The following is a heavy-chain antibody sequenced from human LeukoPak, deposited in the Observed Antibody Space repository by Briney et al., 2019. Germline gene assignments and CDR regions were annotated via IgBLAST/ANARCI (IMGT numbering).Heavy chain of an antibody. Sequence: ASVKVSCKTSGYTFTHNGISWVRQAPGQGLEWMGWISSYNGNTNYEQKFQGRVTMTTDTSTSTAYMELRSLRSDDTAVYYCARDPFGFGIDFWGQGTLVTVSS. CDR2: ISSYNGNT. D-gene: IGHD3-10*01. CDR3: ARDPFGFGIDF. V-gene: IGHV1-18*01. CDR1: GYTFTHNG. J-gene: IGHJ4*02.